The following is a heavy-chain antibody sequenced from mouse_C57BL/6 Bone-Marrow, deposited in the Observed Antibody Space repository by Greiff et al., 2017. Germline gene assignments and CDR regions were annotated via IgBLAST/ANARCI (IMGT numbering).Heavy chain of an antibody. V-gene: IGHV1-64*01. D-gene: IGHD3-2*02. CDR1: GYTFTSYW. CDR2: IHPNSGST. J-gene: IGHJ2*01. CDR3: AGDSSGYGYFDY. Sequence: QVQLQQPGAELVKPGASVKLSCKASGYTFTSYWMHWVKQRPGQGLEWIGMIHPNSGSTNYNEKFKSKATLTVDKSSSTAYMQLSSLTSEDSAVYYCAGDSSGYGYFDYWGQGTTLTVSS.